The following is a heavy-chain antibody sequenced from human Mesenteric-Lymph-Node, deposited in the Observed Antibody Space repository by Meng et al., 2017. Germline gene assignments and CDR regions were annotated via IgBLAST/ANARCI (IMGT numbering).Heavy chain of an antibody. Sequence: GESLKISCAASGFTFSSYAMHWVRQAPGKGLEWVAVISYDGSNKYYADSVKGRFTISRYNSKNTLYLQMNSLRAEDTAVYYCARDLDAVGATDYWGQGTLVTVSS. J-gene: IGHJ4*02. CDR2: ISYDGSNK. CDR1: GFTFSSYA. V-gene: IGHV3-30*01. CDR3: ARDLDAVGATDY. D-gene: IGHD1-26*01.